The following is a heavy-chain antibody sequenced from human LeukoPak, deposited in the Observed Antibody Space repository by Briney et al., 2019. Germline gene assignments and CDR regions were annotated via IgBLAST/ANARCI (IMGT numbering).Heavy chain of an antibody. CDR2: ISDSGYTT. CDR3: AKSWLGEGVERD. V-gene: IGHV3-23*01. D-gene: IGHD3-10*01. J-gene: IGHJ6*02. CDR1: GLTFSNAW. Sequence: GGSLRLSCAASGLTFSNAWISWVRQAPGKGLEWISVISDSGYTTHYADSVKGRFTISRDNSKNTLYLQMNSLRDEDTAVYYCAKSWLGEGVERDWGQGTTVTVSS.